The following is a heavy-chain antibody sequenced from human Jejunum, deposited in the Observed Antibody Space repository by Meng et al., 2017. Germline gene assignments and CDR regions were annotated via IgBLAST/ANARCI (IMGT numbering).Heavy chain of an antibody. CDR3: ARSAYYGSSGYYYRD. CDR1: GFTFSSYW. J-gene: IGHJ4*02. Sequence: GESLKISCASAGFTFSSYWIHWVRQPPGKGLVWGLRINGDGSSTSYADSVKGRFTISRDNAKNTLYLQMNSLRPEDTAVYYCARSAYYGSSGYYYRDWGQGTLVTVSS. CDR2: INGDGSST. V-gene: IGHV3-74*01. D-gene: IGHD3-22*01.